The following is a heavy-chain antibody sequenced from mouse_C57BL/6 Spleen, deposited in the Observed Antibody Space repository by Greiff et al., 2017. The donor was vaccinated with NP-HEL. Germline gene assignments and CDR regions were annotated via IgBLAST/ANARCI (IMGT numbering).Heavy chain of an antibody. D-gene: IGHD2-4*01. CDR2: ISSGSSTI. Sequence: EVQRVESGGGLVKPGGSLKLSCAASGFTFSDYGMHWVRQAPEKGLEWVAYISSGSSTIYYADTEKGRFTISRDNAKNTLFLQMTSLRSEDTAMYYCAKALYDYDGFAYWGQGTLVTVSA. CDR1: GFTFSDYG. J-gene: IGHJ3*01. CDR3: AKALYDYDGFAY. V-gene: IGHV5-17*01.